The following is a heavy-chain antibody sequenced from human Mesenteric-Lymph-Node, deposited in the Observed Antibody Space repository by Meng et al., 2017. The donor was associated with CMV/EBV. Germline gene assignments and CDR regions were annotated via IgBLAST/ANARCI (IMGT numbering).Heavy chain of an antibody. Sequence: TFTSYAVHWVRKAPGQRLEWMGWINAGNGDTKYSQKFQGRVTITRDTSASTAYMELSSLRSEDTAVYYCARGEIVVVPAAILGWFDPWGQGTLVTVSS. D-gene: IGHD2-2*01. V-gene: IGHV1-3*01. CDR3: ARGEIVVVPAAILGWFDP. CDR2: INAGNGDT. CDR1: TFTSYA. J-gene: IGHJ5*02.